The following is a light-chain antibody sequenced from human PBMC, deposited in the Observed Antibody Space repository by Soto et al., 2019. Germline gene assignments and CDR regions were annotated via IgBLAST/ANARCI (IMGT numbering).Light chain of an antibody. CDR3: SLYTTDSTYV. V-gene: IGLV2-11*01. J-gene: IGLJ1*01. CDR1: SSDVGRYDY. Sequence: SVLTQPRSVSGSPGQSVTISCTGTSSDVGRYDYVSWYQQHPGKAPKLIVYDVTERPSGAPDRFSGSKSGNTASLTISGLQAEDDAEYYCSLYTTDSTYVFGTGTKVTVL. CDR2: DVT.